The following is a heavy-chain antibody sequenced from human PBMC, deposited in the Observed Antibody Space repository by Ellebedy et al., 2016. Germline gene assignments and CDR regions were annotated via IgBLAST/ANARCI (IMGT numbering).Heavy chain of an antibody. J-gene: IGHJ3*01. V-gene: IGHV3-23*01. CDR3: VRSGYCGSGRCSFDF. CDR2: INPGGDDT. D-gene: IGHD2-15*01. CDR1: EFTFSIYG. Sequence: GESLKISCAASEFTFSIYGMTWVRQAPGKGLEWVSGINPGGDDTYYADSVKGRFTISRDNSKNTLYLQMNSLRAEDTVIYYCVRSGYCGSGRCSFDFWGQGTMVAFSS.